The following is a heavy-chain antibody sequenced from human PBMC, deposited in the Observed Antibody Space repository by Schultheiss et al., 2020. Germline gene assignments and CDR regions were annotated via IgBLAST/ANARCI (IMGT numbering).Heavy chain of an antibody. CDR1: GYTFTSYA. D-gene: IGHD3-22*01. J-gene: IGHJ4*02. Sequence: ASVKVSCKASGYTFTSYAMHWVRQAPGQGLEWMGWINPNSGGTNYAQKFQGRVTMTRDTSISTAYMELSRLRSDDTAVYYCARVVSDYYDSSGYRLDYWGQGTLVNVYS. V-gene: IGHV1-2*02. CDR3: ARVVSDYYDSSGYRLDY. CDR2: INPNSGGT.